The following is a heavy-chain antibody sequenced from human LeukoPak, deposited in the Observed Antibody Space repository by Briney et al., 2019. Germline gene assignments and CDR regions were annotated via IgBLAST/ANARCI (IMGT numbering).Heavy chain of an antibody. Sequence: ASVKVSCKVSGYTLTELSMHWVRQAPGKGLEWMGGFDPEDGETIYAQKFQGRVTMTEDTSTDTAYMELSSLRSEDTAVYYCATDSKAARRSYFDYWGQGTLVTVSS. D-gene: IGHD6-6*01. CDR2: FDPEDGET. CDR3: ATDSKAARRSYFDY. CDR1: GYTLTELS. V-gene: IGHV1-24*01. J-gene: IGHJ4*02.